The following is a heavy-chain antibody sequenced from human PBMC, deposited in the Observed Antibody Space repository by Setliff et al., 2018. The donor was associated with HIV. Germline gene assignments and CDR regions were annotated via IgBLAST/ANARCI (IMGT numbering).Heavy chain of an antibody. V-gene: IGHV3-53*05. Sequence: GSLRLSCAASEFNVSHNYITWVRQAPGQGLEWVYVIYNDGKSYHADSVKGRFTISRDNSKNTLYLQMNSLRAEDTAVYYCARGGYGSGNYPLAHWGQGTLVTVSS. CDR1: EFNVSHNY. D-gene: IGHD3-10*01. J-gene: IGHJ4*02. CDR2: IYNDGKS. CDR3: ARGGYGSGNYPLAH.